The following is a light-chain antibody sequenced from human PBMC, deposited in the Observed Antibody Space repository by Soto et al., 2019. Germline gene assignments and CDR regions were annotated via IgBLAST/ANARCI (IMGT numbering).Light chain of an antibody. CDR1: QSISSY. Sequence: DIQMTQSPSSLSASVGDRVTITCRASQSISSYLNWYQQKPGKAPKLLIYAASSLQSGVPSRFSGSGSGTDFTLTISSLQPEDFATYYCQKGYSTPFTCGPGTKGDIK. J-gene: IGKJ3*01. CDR3: QKGYSTPFT. CDR2: AAS. V-gene: IGKV1-39*01.